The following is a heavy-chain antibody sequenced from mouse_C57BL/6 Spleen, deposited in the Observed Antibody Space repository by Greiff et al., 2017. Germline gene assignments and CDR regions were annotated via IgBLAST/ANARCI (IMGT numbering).Heavy chain of an antibody. Sequence: QVHVKQSGPGLVQPSQSLSITCTVSGFSLTSYGVHWVRQPPGKGLEWLGVIWSGGSTDYNADFISRLSISKDNSKSQVFFKMNSLQADDTAIYYCAKPGGYYLYAMDYWGQGTSVTVSS. CDR3: AKPGGYYLYAMDY. V-gene: IGHV2-4*01. D-gene: IGHD2-3*01. CDR2: IWSGGST. J-gene: IGHJ4*01. CDR1: GFSLTSYG.